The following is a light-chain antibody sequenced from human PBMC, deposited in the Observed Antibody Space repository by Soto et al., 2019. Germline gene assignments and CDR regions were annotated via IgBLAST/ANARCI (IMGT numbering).Light chain of an antibody. V-gene: IGLV2-14*01. Sequence: QSALTQPASMSGSPGQSITISCTGTSSDVGGYNYVSWYQQHPGKAPKLMIYDVSNRPSGVSNRFSGSKSGNTASLIISGLQAEDEADYYCSSYTSSSTYVFGTGTKLTVL. CDR2: DVS. CDR3: SSYTSSSTYV. CDR1: SSDVGGYNY. J-gene: IGLJ1*01.